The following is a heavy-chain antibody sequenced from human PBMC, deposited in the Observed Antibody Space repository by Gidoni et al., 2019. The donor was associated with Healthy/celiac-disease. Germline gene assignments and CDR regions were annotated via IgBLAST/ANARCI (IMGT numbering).Heavy chain of an antibody. J-gene: IGHJ6*02. D-gene: IGHD6-6*01. Sequence: QVQLVQSGAEVKKPGSSVKVSCKASGGTVSSYAISWVRQAPGQGLEWMGGIIPIFGTATYAQKFQGRFTITADESTSTAYMELSSLRSEDTAVYYCARLYSSSSSYYYYGMDVWGQGTTVTVSS. V-gene: IGHV1-69*01. CDR2: IIPIFGTA. CDR3: ARLYSSSSSYYYYGMDV. CDR1: GGTVSSYA.